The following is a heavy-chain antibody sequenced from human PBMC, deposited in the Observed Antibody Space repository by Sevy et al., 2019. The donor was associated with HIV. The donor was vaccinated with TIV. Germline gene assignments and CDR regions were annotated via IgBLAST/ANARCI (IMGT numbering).Heavy chain of an antibody. CDR2: IYYSGGT. CDR1: GGSISRDDYY. Sequence: SETLSLTCTVSGGSISRDDYYWSWIRQPPGKGLEWIGYIYYSGGTYYNASLKSRVSMSVDTSKIQFSLNLTSVTAADTAVYYCARGVTGTTASEWFDPWGQGTLVTVSS. J-gene: IGHJ5*02. D-gene: IGHD1-7*01. CDR3: ARGVTGTTASEWFDP. V-gene: IGHV4-30-4*01.